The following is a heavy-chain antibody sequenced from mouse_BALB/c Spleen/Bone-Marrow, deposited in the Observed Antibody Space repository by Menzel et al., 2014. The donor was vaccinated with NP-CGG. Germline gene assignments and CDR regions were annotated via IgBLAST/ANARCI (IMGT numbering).Heavy chain of an antibody. J-gene: IGHJ3*01. CDR3: ARSLYDGYFSWFAY. Sequence: VQLKESGAELVKPGASVKLSCTASGFNIKDTYMHWVKQRPEQGLEWIGRIDPANGNTKYEPKFQGKATITAETSSDTAYLQLSSLTSEDTAVYYCARSLYDGYFSWFAYWGQGTLVTVSA. V-gene: IGHV14-3*02. CDR1: GFNIKDTY. D-gene: IGHD2-3*01. CDR2: IDPANGNT.